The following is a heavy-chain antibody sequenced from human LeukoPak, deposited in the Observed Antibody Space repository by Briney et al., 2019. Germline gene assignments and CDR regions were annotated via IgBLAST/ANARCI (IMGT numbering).Heavy chain of an antibody. CDR2: INHSGST. CDR3: ARRPTYYYDSSGYYSPRYFDY. J-gene: IGHJ4*02. V-gene: IGHV4-34*01. Sequence: SETLSLTCAVYGGSFSGYYWSWIRQPPGKGLEWIGEINHSGSTNYNPSLKSRVTISVDTSKNQFSLKLSSVTAADTAVYYCARRPTYYYDSSGYYSPRYFDYWGQGTLVTVSS. D-gene: IGHD3-22*01. CDR1: GGSFSGYY.